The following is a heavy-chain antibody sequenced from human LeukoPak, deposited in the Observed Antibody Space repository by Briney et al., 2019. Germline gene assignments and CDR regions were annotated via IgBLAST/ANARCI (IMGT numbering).Heavy chain of an antibody. CDR1: DGSINSYY. CDR2: IYYNGNT. J-gene: IGHJ6*02. Sequence: PSETLSLTCSVSDGSINSYYWNWIRRPPGKGLEWIGYIYYNGNTNYSPSLKSRVTMSVDTSKNLFSLKVSSVTAADTAVYYCARGRSNYYGMDVWGQRTLVTVSS. V-gene: IGHV4-59*01. CDR3: ARGRSNYYGMDV. D-gene: IGHD1-26*01.